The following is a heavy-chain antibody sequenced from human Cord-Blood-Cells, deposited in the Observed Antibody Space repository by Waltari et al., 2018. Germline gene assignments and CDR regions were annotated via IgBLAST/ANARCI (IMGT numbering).Heavy chain of an antibody. V-gene: IGHV3-53*01. CDR3: ARSYSNYYYYGMDV. CDR1: GFPVSSNL. J-gene: IGHJ6*02. Sequence: EVQLVESGGGLIQAGGSLRLACAAPGFPVSSNLTIWARSAPGQGLEWVSVIYSGGSTYYADSVKGRFTISRDNSKNTLYLQMNSLRAEDTAVYYCARSYSNYYYYGMDVWGQGTTVTVSS. D-gene: IGHD4-4*01. CDR2: IYSGGST.